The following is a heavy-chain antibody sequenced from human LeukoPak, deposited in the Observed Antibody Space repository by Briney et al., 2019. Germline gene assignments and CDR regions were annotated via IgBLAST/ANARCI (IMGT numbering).Heavy chain of an antibody. CDR1: GGSISSYY. D-gene: IGHD6-19*01. Sequence: SETLSLTCTVSGGSISSYYWCWIRQPAGKGLEWIGRIHTSGSTNYNPSLKSRVTMSVDTSKNQFSLKLSSVTAADTAVYYCARENSSGWYRGYYYYMDVWGKGTTVTVSS. J-gene: IGHJ6*03. CDR3: ARENSSGWYRGYYYYMDV. CDR2: IHTSGST. V-gene: IGHV4-4*07.